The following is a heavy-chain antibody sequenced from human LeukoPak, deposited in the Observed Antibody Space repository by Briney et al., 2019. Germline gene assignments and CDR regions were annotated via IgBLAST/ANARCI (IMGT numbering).Heavy chain of an antibody. CDR3: ARGRKIRGGGSCYDY. CDR2: IYYSGST. CDR1: GGSISSYY. D-gene: IGHD2-15*01. V-gene: IGHV4-59*12. Sequence: SSETLSLTCTVSGGSISSYYWSWIRQPPGKGLEWIGYIYYSGSTNYNPSLKSRVTISVDTSKNQFSLKLSSVTAADTAVYYCARGRKIRGGGSCYDYWGQGTLVTVSS. J-gene: IGHJ4*02.